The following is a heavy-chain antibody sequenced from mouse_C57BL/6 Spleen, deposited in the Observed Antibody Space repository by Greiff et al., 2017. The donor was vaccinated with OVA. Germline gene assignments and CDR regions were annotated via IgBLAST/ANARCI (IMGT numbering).Heavy chain of an antibody. Sequence: EVQLQQSGPVLVKPGASVKMSCKASGYTFTDYYMNWVKQSHGKSLEWIGVINPYNGGTSYNQKFKGKATLTVDKSSSTAYMELNSLTSEDSAVYYCARRGVYYETWFAYWGQGTLVTVSA. D-gene: IGHD2-4*01. CDR2: INPYNGGT. V-gene: IGHV1-19*01. CDR3: ARRGVYYETWFAY. J-gene: IGHJ3*01. CDR1: GYTFTDYY.